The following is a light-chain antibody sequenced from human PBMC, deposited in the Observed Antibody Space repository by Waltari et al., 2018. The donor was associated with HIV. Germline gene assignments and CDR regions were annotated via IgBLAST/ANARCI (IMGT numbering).Light chain of an antibody. CDR2: GAS. CDR1: QTVSSDF. Sequence: EIVLTQSPGTLSLSPGERATLSCRASQTVSSDFLAWYQQKPGQAPRLLIYGASSRVIGIPDRFNGTGSGTDFSLTISRLEPEDSAVYYCQQYGGSPRTFGQGAKVEIK. CDR3: QQYGGSPRT. V-gene: IGKV3-20*01. J-gene: IGKJ1*01.